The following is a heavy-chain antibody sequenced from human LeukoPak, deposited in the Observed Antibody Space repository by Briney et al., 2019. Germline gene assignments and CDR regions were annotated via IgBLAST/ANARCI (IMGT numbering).Heavy chain of an antibody. V-gene: IGHV4-31*03. Sequence: TLPLTCTVSGGSISSGGYYWSWIRQHPGKGLEWIGYIYYSGSTYYDPSLKSRVTISVDTSKNQFSLKLSSVTAADTAVYYCVRGGDSSSFDYWGQGTLVTVSS. CDR3: VRGGDSSSFDY. CDR2: IYYSGST. J-gene: IGHJ4*02. CDR1: GGSISSGGYY. D-gene: IGHD3-22*01.